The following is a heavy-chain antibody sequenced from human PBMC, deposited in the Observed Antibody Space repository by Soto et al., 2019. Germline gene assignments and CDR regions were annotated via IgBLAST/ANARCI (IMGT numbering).Heavy chain of an antibody. V-gene: IGHV3-74*01. D-gene: IGHD1-26*01. Sequence: EVQLVESGGGLVRPGGSLRLSCAASGFTFSYYWMHWVRQAAGKGLVWVSRIHSDGSSTTYADFVKGRFIISRDNARNTVDLQMNSVRVEDTALYYCARGDRGAFYLLGQGTVVTVSS. J-gene: IGHJ3*01. CDR1: GFTFSYYW. CDR2: IHSDGSST. CDR3: ARGDRGAFYL.